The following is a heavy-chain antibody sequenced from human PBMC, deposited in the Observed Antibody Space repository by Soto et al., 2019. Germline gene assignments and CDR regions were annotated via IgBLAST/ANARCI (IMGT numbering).Heavy chain of an antibody. V-gene: IGHV4-59*08. CDR3: ALDRGYCSGGSCYYHWFDP. J-gene: IGHJ5*02. Sequence: SETLSLTCTVSGGSISSYYWSWIRQPPGKGLEWIGYIYYSGSTNHNPSLKSRVTISVDTSKNQFSLKLSSVTAADTAVYYCALDRGYCSGGSCYYHWFDPWGQGTLVTVSS. CDR2: IYYSGST. CDR1: GGSISSYY. D-gene: IGHD2-15*01.